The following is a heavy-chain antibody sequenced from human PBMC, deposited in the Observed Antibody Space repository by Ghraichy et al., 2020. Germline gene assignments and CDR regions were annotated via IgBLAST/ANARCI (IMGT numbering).Heavy chain of an antibody. CDR3: ARDPSNTSGWFTYFDH. J-gene: IGHJ4*02. CDR2: ISAYNGNT. CDR1: GYTFTSYG. Sequence: ASVKVSFKASGYTFTSYGISWVRQAPGQGLEWMGWISAYNGNTNYAQKLQGRVTMTTDTSTSTAYMELRSLGSDDTAVYYCARDPSNTSGWFTYFDHWGQGTLVTVSS. D-gene: IGHD6-19*01. V-gene: IGHV1-18*04.